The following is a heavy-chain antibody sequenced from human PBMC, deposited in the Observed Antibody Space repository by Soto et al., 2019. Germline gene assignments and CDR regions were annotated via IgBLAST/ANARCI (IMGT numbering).Heavy chain of an antibody. J-gene: IGHJ4*02. CDR2: IKSKADGETT. CDR1: GFTFINAW. Sequence: GGSLRLSCAASGFTFINAWMNWVRQAPGKGLEWVGRIKSKADGETTDYAAPVKGRFTISRDDSKTTLYLQMNSLRTEDTAVYYCNTLTMIDVHNDYWGQGILVTVSS. D-gene: IGHD3-22*01. V-gene: IGHV3-15*01. CDR3: NTLTMIDVHNDY.